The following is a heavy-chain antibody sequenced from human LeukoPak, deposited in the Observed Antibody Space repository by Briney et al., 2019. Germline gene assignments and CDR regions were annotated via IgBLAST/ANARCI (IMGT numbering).Heavy chain of an antibody. V-gene: IGHV3-48*04. CDR2: LSSGSDSI. J-gene: IGHJ4*02. CDR3: ARVGSWELLLYFDY. CDR1: GFTFSSYS. Sequence: GGSLRLSCAASGFTFSSYSMNWVRQAPGKGLEWISYLSSGSDSIFYADSVKGRFTISRDNAKNSLYLQVNSLRAEDTAVYYCARVGSWELLLYFDYWGQGTLVTVSS. D-gene: IGHD1-26*01.